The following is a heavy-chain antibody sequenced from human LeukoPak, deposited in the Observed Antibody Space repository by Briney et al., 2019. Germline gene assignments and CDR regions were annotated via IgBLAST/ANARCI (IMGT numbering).Heavy chain of an antibody. Sequence: GGSLRLSCAASGFTFSSNHMSWVRQAPGQGLEWVSVIYIGGTIYYADSVKGRFTISRDNSQNTVYLEMHSLRAEDTAVYYCARDEVNHYYDCWGQGTLVTVST. V-gene: IGHV3-66*01. J-gene: IGHJ4*02. CDR1: GFTFSSNH. CDR3: ARDEVNHYYDC. D-gene: IGHD1-14*01. CDR2: IYIGGTI.